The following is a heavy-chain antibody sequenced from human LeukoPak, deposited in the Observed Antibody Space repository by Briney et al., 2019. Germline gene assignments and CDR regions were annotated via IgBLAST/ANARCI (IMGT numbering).Heavy chain of an antibody. CDR1: GGSISSSSYY. CDR3: ASPNGWPSFAFDY. V-gene: IGHV4-39*01. Sequence: SETLSLTCTVSGGSISSSSYYWGWIRQPPGKGLEWIGSIYYSGSTYYNPSLKSRVTISVDTSKNQFSLKLSSVTAADTAVYYCASPNGWPSFAFDYWGQGTLVTVSS. J-gene: IGHJ4*02. CDR2: IYYSGST. D-gene: IGHD6-19*01.